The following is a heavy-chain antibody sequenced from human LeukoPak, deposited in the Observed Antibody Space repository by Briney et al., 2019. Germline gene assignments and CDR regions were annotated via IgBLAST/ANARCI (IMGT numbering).Heavy chain of an antibody. J-gene: IGHJ4*02. D-gene: IGHD6-6*01. CDR1: GGSFSGYY. CDR2: INHSGST. CDR3: ARGYSSSSPFDY. V-gene: IGHV4-34*01. Sequence: SETLSLTCAVYGGSFSGYYWSWIRQPPGEGLEWIGEINHSGSTNYNPSLKSRVTISVDTSKNQFSLKLSSVTAADTAVYYCARGYSSSSPFDYWGQGTLVTVSS.